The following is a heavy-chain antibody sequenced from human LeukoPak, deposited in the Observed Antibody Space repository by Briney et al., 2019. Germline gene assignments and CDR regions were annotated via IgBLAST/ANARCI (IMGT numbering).Heavy chain of an antibody. CDR1: GFTVSSNY. CDR3: ARVTPYYCDSSGYYCAVYDAFDI. J-gene: IGHJ3*02. V-gene: IGHV3-66*02. D-gene: IGHD3-22*01. CDR2: IYSGGST. Sequence: PGGSLRLSCAASGFTVSSNYMSWVRQAPGKGLEWVSVIYSGGSTYYADSAKGRFTISSDNSKNTLYLQMNSLRAEDTAVYYGARVTPYYCDSSGYYCAVYDAFDIWGQGTMVTVSS.